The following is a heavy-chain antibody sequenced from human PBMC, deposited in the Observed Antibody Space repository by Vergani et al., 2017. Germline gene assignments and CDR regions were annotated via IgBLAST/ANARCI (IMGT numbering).Heavy chain of an antibody. D-gene: IGHD3-22*01. V-gene: IGHV1-69*12. Sequence: QVQLVQSGAEVKKPGSSVKVSCKASGDTFSSYVISWVRQAPGQGLEWMGGIIPIFGTANYAQKFQGRVTITADESTSTAYLELSSLRSEDTAVYYCARGSVYYYDTSGYPGGMDVWGQGTTVTVSS. J-gene: IGHJ6*02. CDR1: GDTFSSYV. CDR2: IIPIFGTA. CDR3: ARGSVYYYDTSGYPGGMDV.